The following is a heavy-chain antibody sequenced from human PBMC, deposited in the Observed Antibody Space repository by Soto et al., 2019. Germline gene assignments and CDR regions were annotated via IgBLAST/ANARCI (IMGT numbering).Heavy chain of an antibody. D-gene: IGHD6-13*01. CDR3: AKEFIGEGGTGLPDWFGP. CDR2: ICGSGGST. Sequence: VQLLESGGGVVQPGGSLRLSCAASGFTFSSYAMSWVRQAPGKGLEWVAAICGSGGSTYYADSVKGRFTISRDNSKNTLYQQLNILRAEDTAVYYCAKEFIGEGGTGLPDWFGPWGQGTLGTVSS. CDR1: GFTFSSYA. J-gene: IGHJ5*02. V-gene: IGHV3-23*01.